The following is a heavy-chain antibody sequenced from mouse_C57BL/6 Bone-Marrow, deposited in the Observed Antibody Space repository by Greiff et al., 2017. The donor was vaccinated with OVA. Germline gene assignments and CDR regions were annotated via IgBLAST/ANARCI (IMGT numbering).Heavy chain of an antibody. Sequence: QVQLQQSGAELARPGASVKLSCKASGYTFTSYGISWVKQSNGQGLEWIGEIYPRSGNPYYNEKFKGQATLTADKSSSTAYMELRSLTSEDSAVYFFAREEATTVVSPFDYWGQGTTLTVSS. J-gene: IGHJ2*01. V-gene: IGHV1-81*01. D-gene: IGHD1-1*01. CDR1: GYTFTSYG. CDR3: AREEATTVVSPFDY. CDR2: IYPRSGNP.